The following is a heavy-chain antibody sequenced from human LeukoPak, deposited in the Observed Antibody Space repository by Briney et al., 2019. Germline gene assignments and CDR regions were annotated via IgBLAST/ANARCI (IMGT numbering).Heavy chain of an antibody. CDR2: MYTNGES. J-gene: IGHJ4*02. Sequence: SDTLSLTCTVSRGSINNQYWSWIRRPAGKGLEWIGRMYTNGESDYNPSPKSRVTMSVDTSKSQFSLKLKSVTAADTAVYYCARGYYGGAVDSWGQGILVIVSS. CDR1: RGSINNQY. V-gene: IGHV4-4*07. CDR3: ARGYYGGAVDS. D-gene: IGHD3-16*01.